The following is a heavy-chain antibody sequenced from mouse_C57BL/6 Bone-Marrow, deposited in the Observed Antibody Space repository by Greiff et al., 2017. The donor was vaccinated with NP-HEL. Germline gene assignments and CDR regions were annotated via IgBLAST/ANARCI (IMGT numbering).Heavy chain of an antibody. CDR2: IYPRDGST. D-gene: IGHD2-5*01. Sequence: VKVVESDAELVKPGASVKISCKVSGYTFTDHTIHWMKQRPEQGLEWIGYIYPRDGSTKYNEKFKGKATLTADKSSSTSYMQLNSLTSEDSAVYFCARSYSNYGDRYYFDYWGQGTTLTVSS. CDR3: ARSYSNYGDRYYFDY. CDR1: GYTFTDHT. V-gene: IGHV1-78*01. J-gene: IGHJ2*01.